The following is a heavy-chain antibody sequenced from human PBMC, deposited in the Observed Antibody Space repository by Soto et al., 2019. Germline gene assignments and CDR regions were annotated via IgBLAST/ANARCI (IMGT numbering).Heavy chain of an antibody. D-gene: IGHD2-21*01. Sequence: EVQVVESGGGLVQPGGSLRLACAASGFSVSSNYMSWVRQAPGKGLEWVSVIYNSGRTYYADSVKGRFTISRDNSNNTVFLQMNSLRVEDTAVYYCASRAECYSCSWYFDLWGRGTLVTVSS. V-gene: IGHV3-53*01. CDR3: ASRAECYSCSWYFDL. J-gene: IGHJ2*01. CDR2: IYNSGRT. CDR1: GFSVSSNY.